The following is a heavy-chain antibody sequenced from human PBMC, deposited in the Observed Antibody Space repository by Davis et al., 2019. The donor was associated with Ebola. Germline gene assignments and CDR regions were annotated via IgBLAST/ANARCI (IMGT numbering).Heavy chain of an antibody. CDR1: GFTFSGSA. J-gene: IGHJ3*02. Sequence: GSLRLPCAASGFTFSGSALHWVRQACGKGLEWVGRIRSKANSYATAYAASVKGRFTISRDDSKNTAYLQMNSLKTEDTAVYYCSFTTPDAFDIWGQGTMVTVSS. V-gene: IGHV3-73*01. CDR2: IRSKANSYAT. D-gene: IGHD1-14*01. CDR3: SFTTPDAFDI.